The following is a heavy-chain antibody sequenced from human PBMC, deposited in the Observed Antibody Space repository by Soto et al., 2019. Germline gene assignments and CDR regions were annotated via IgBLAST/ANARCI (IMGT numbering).Heavy chain of an antibody. CDR1: GGTFSSYA. V-gene: IGHV1-69*13. CDR2: IIPIFGTA. J-gene: IGHJ6*02. CDR3: ARDGRAAAGGYYYYYYGMDV. Sequence: SVKVSCKASGGTFSSYAISWVRQAPGQGXEWMGGIIPIFGTANYAQKFQGRVTITADESTSTAYMELSSLRSEDTAVYYCARDGRAAAGGYYYYYYGMDVWGQGTTVTVSS. D-gene: IGHD6-13*01.